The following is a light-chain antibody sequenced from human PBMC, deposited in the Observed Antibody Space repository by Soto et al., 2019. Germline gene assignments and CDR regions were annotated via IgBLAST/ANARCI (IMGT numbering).Light chain of an antibody. CDR1: QGIYNY. J-gene: IGKJ5*01. V-gene: IGKV1-27*01. CDR2: AAS. Sequence: DIQMTQSPSSLSASVGDRVTITCRASQGIYNYLAWYQQKPGKAPKLLIYAASTLEAGVPSRFSGSGSGTDFPLTISSLQPEDVATYYCHKYNSALLTFGQGTRLEI. CDR3: HKYNSALLT.